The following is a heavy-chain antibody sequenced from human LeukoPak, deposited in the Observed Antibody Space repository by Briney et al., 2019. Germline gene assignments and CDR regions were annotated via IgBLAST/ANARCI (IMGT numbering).Heavy chain of an antibody. CDR3: ASKGSYEAFDY. D-gene: IGHD1-26*01. J-gene: IGHJ4*02. V-gene: IGHV3-66*02. CDR2: IYSGGST. Sequence: PGGSMTLAWPAYAFTLSSNYMSWVRQAAGKGREWVSVIYSGGSTYYADSVKGRFTISRDNSKNTLYLQMNSLRAEDTAVYYCASKGSYEAFDYWGQGTLVTVSS. CDR1: AFTLSSNY.